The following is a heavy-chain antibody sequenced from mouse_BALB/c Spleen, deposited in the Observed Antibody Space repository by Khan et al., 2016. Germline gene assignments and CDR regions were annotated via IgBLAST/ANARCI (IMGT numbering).Heavy chain of an antibody. Sequence: QVQLKESGPGLVAPSQSLSISCTVSGFSLTNSSVHWIRQPPGKGLEWLGVIWPGGSTDYNSALLFRLSITKDNSQNQVSLIMISLQTDDTAMYXCARDDKNDEAWFAAWGQGTLVIVS. CDR3: ARDDKNDEAWFAA. CDR1: GFSLTNSS. J-gene: IGHJ3*01. V-gene: IGHV2-9*02. CDR2: IWPGGST.